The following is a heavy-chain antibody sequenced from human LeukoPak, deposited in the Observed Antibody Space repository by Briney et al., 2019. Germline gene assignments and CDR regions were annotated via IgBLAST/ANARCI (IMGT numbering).Heavy chain of an antibody. V-gene: IGHV3-48*03. CDR2: ITSGGGSL. J-gene: IGHJ5*01. Sequence: PGGSLRLSCTASGFTFSQYEMNWVRQAPGQGLEWVAYITSGGGSLHYADSVQGRFTISRDNAKNSLFLQMNSLRAEDTAVYYCARDMVRGVKDAFDSWGQGTLVTVSS. D-gene: IGHD3-10*01. CDR3: ARDMVRGVKDAFDS. CDR1: GFTFSQYE.